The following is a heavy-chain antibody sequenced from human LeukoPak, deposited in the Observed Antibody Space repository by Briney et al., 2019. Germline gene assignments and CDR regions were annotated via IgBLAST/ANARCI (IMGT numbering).Heavy chain of an antibody. CDR2: IYSSGST. CDR1: GGSISSYY. V-gene: IGHV4-4*07. Sequence: PSETLSLTCTVSGGSISSYYWSWLRQPAGKGLEWIGRIYSSGSTNYNPSLKSRVTMSVDTSKNQFSLKLSSVTAADTAVYYCARDGPYYYDSSGSFDYWGQGTLVTVSS. J-gene: IGHJ4*02. CDR3: ARDGPYYYDSSGSFDY. D-gene: IGHD3-22*01.